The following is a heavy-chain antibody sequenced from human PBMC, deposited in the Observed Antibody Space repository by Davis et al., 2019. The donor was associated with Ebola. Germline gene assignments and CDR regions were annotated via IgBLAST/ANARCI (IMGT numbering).Heavy chain of an antibody. Sequence: PSETLSLTCSVSGDSIRNFYWSWIRQPPGKGLEWIDYISYTGSTNYNPSLRSRVTISVDTSKNQFSLKLSSVTAADTAVYYCARGGQWLPIHWGQGTLVTVSS. D-gene: IGHD6-19*01. J-gene: IGHJ4*02. CDR2: ISYTGST. CDR3: ARGGQWLPIH. CDR1: GDSIRNFY. V-gene: IGHV4-59*12.